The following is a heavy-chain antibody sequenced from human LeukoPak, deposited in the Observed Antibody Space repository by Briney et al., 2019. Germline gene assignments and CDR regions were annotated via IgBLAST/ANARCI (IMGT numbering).Heavy chain of an antibody. CDR2: ISNSGGST. CDR3: AQQLGYCSGGTCYFTY. V-gene: IGHV3-23*01. J-gene: IGHJ4*02. D-gene: IGHD2-15*01. CDR1: GFTFSSYG. Sequence: GGSLRLSCAASGFTFSSYGMSWVRQAPGKGLEWVSAISNSGGSTYYSDSGKGRFTISRDNSKNTLYLQMNSLRADDTAVYYCAQQLGYCSGGTCYFTYWGQGTLVTVSS.